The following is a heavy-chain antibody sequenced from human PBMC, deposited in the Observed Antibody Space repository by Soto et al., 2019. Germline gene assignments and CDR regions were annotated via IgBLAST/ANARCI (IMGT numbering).Heavy chain of an antibody. CDR3: ARLLTEGATYREDAFDM. J-gene: IGHJ3*02. CDR2: ISTYNGKP. Sequence: QLQLVQSGGEVKTPGASVKVSCTTSGYTFTSHGISWVRQAPGQGLEGMGWISTYNGKPDYAQKFQGRVTTTADTRTSLVEMEVRSLRSDDTAVYYCARLLTEGATYREDAFDMWGQGTKVTVSS. CDR1: GYTFTSHG. D-gene: IGHD3-9*01. V-gene: IGHV1-18*01.